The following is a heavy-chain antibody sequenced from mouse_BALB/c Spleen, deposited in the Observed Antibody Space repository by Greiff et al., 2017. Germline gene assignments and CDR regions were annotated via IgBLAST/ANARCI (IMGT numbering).Heavy chain of an antibody. CDR1: GYSFTGYS. CDR3: ARGDYYGNHRFAY. V-gene: IGHV1-26*01. Sequence: EVQLQQSGPELVKPGASMKISCKASGYSFTGYSMNWVKQSHGKNLEWIGLINPYNGGTSYNQKFKGKATLTVDKSSSTAYMELLSLTSEDSAVYYGARGDYYGNHRFAYWGQGTLVTVSA. J-gene: IGHJ3*01. D-gene: IGHD2-1*01. CDR2: INPYNGGT.